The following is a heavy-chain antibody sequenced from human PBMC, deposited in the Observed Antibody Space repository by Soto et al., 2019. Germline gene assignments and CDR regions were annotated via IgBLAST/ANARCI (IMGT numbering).Heavy chain of an antibody. Sequence: GGSLRLSCAASGFTFGSYAMSWVRQAPGKGLEWVSTIDKTGVSTYYADSVKGRFTISRDNSKQTLYLQMISLRAEYTAVYYCAKDVVANYYDSSGHYNPLDAFDIWGQGTMVTVSS. CDR1: GFTFGSYA. V-gene: IGHV3-23*01. J-gene: IGHJ3*02. CDR3: AKDVVANYYDSSGHYNPLDAFDI. D-gene: IGHD3-22*01. CDR2: IDKTGVST.